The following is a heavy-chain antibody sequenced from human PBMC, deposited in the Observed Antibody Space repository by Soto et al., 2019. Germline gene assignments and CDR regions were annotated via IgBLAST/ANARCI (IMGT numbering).Heavy chain of an antibody. CDR3: ARGDSSSWSYYYYMDV. V-gene: IGHV3-64*01. D-gene: IGHD6-13*01. Sequence: GGSLRLSCAASGFTFSSYAMHWVRQAPGKGLEYVSAISSNGGSTYYANSVKGRFTISRDNSKNTLYLQMGSLRAEDMAMYYCARGDSSSWSYYYYMDVWGKGTTVTVSS. CDR1: GFTFSSYA. CDR2: ISSNGGST. J-gene: IGHJ6*03.